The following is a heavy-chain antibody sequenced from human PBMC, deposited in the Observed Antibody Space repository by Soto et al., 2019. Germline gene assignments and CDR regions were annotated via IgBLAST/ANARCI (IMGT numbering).Heavy chain of an antibody. CDR1: GGSISSYY. CDR3: ARQSGYRSGWYPD. CDR2: IYYSGST. D-gene: IGHD6-19*01. Sequence: QVQLQESGPGLVKPSETLSLTCTVSGGSISSYYLSWMRQPPGKGLEWIGYIYYSGSTNYNPSLKSRVTISVDPTTHQFSLKLSSVTAVDTAVYYCARQSGYRSGWYPDWRKGTLVTVSS. V-gene: IGHV4-59*08. J-gene: IGHJ4*02.